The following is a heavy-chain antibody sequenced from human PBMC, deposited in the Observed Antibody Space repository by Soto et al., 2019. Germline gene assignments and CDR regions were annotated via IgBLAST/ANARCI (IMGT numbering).Heavy chain of an antibody. V-gene: IGHV3-33*01. CDR2: IWYDGSNK. CDR1: GFTFSSYG. D-gene: IGHD4-4*01. CDR3: ASTVTSYYYYGMDV. J-gene: IGHJ6*02. Sequence: GGSLRLSCAASGFTFSSYGMHWVRQAPGKGLEWVAVIWYDGSNKYYADSVKGRFTISRDNSKNTLYLQMNSLRAEDTAVYYCASTVTSYYYYGMDVWGQGTTVTVSS.